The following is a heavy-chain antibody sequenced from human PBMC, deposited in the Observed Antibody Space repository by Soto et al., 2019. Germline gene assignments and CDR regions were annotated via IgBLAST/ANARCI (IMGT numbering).Heavy chain of an antibody. D-gene: IGHD3-10*01. J-gene: IGHJ4*02. CDR2: IYYSGST. Sequence: SETLSLTCTVSGGSISSSSYYWGWIRQPPGKGLEWIGSIYYSGSTYYNPSLKSRVTTSVDTSKNQFSLKLSSVTAADTAVYYCARHYYYNSEKGRYYFDFWGQGTLVTVSS. CDR1: GGSISSSSYY. CDR3: ARHYYYNSEKGRYYFDF. V-gene: IGHV4-39*01.